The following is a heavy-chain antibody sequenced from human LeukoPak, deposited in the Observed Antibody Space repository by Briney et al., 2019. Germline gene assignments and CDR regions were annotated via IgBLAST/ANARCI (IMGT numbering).Heavy chain of an antibody. CDR1: GGSFSGYY. V-gene: IGHV4-34*01. D-gene: IGHD6-19*01. J-gene: IGHJ4*02. CDR3: AREGQWLGDTIDY. Sequence: SETLSLTCAVYGGSFSGYYWSWIRQPPGKGLEWIGEINHSGSTNYNPSLKSRVTISVDTSKNQFSLKLSSVTAADTAVYYCAREGQWLGDTIDYWGQGTLVTVSS. CDR2: INHSGST.